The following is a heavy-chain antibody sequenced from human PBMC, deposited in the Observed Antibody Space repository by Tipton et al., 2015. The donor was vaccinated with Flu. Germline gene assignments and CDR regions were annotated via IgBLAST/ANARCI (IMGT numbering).Heavy chain of an antibody. CDR2: IYYSGST. V-gene: IGHV4-59*01. CDR1: GGPISSYY. D-gene: IGHD6-13*01. CDR3: ARGRGIAAAGPCDY. J-gene: IGHJ4*02. Sequence: TLSLTCTVSGGPISSYYWSWIRQPPGKGLEWIGYIYYSGSTYYNPSLKSRVTISVDTSKNQFSLKPSSVTAADTAVYYCARGRGIAAAGPCDYWGQGTLVTVSS.